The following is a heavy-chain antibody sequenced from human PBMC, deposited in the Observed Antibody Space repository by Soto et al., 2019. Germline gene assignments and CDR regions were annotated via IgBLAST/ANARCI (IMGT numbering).Heavy chain of an antibody. Sequence: VPLVQSGAEVKKPGSSVKVSCKASGGTFSSYAISWVRQAPGQGLEWMGGIIPISETTNYAQKFQRRVTITANESKSTAYMELRSLRFEETAVYCCARSQGSSTSLEVYYYYYYGMDVWGQGTTGTVSS. V-gene: IGHV1-69*01. J-gene: IGHJ6*02. CDR1: GGTFSSYA. CDR2: IIPISETT. D-gene: IGHD2-2*01. CDR3: ARSQGSSTSLEVYYYYYYGMDV.